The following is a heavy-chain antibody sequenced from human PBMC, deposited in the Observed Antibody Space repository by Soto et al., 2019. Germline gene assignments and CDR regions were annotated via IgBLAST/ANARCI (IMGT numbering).Heavy chain of an antibody. CDR3: ATLRGTYCSNGICALDYFGVDV. V-gene: IGHV3-7*01. CDR1: GFTFITSW. J-gene: IGHJ6*02. CDR2: IKQDGSEK. Sequence: EVQLVESGGGLVQPGGSLRLSCAASGFTFITSWMTWVRQAPGKGLEWVANIKQDGSEKYYVDSVKGRFTISRDNAQNSLYLQMNRLRAEDTAVYYCATLRGTYCSNGICALDYFGVDVWGQGTTVTVSS. D-gene: IGHD2-8*01.